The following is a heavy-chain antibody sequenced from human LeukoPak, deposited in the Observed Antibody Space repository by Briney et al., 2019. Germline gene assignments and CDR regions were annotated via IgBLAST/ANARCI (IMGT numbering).Heavy chain of an antibody. CDR2: ISHSGGT. J-gene: IGHJ6*02. Sequence: SGTLSLTCAVYGGSFGGYFWSWIRQPPGKGLEWIGEISHSGGTNYNSSLKSRVTISVDTSKNQFSLKLSFVTAADTAVYYCARGTRHPRYYYGMDVWGQGTTVTVSS. CDR3: ARGTRHPRYYYGMDV. V-gene: IGHV4-34*01. CDR1: GGSFGGYF.